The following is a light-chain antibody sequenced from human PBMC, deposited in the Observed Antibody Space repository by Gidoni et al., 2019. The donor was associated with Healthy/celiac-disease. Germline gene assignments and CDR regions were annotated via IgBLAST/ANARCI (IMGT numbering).Light chain of an antibody. CDR2: SNN. CDR3: AAWDDSLNGQV. V-gene: IGLV1-44*01. J-gene: IGLJ1*01. CDR1: SSNIGSNT. Sequence: QSVLPQPPSASGPPGQGVTISCSGSSSNIGSNTVNWYQQLPGTAPKLLIYSNNQRPSGVPDRFSGSKSGTSASLAISGLQSEDEADYYCAAWDDSLNGQVFGTGTKVTVL.